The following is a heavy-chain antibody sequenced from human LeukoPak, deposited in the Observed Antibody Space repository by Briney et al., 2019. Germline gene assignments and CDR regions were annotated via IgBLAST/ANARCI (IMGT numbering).Heavy chain of an antibody. V-gene: IGHV1-69*01. CDR1: GGTFSSYA. CDR2: ILPIFGTA. J-gene: IGHJ5*02. D-gene: IGHD3-3*01. Sequence: GSSVKVSCKASGGTFSSYAISWVRQAPGQGLEWMGGILPIFGTANYAQKFQGRVTITADESTSTAYMELSSLRSEDTAVYYCASFSYYDFWSGYSWFDPWGQGTLVTVSS. CDR3: ASFSYYDFWSGYSWFDP.